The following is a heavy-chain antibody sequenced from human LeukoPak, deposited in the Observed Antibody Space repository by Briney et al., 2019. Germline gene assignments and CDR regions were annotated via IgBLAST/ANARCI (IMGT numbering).Heavy chain of an antibody. CDR3: ARERSPQIYYYGSGSQANNWFDP. Sequence: GGSLRLSCAGSGFNFTGYWMHWVRQAPGKGLEWISRLYSDGRSLTYADSVMGRFTISRDNAKNMLYLQMNSLRAEDTAVYYCARERSPQIYYYGSGSQANNWFDPWGQGTLVTVSS. CDR1: GFNFTGYW. J-gene: IGHJ5*02. D-gene: IGHD3-10*01. V-gene: IGHV3-74*03. CDR2: LYSDGRSL.